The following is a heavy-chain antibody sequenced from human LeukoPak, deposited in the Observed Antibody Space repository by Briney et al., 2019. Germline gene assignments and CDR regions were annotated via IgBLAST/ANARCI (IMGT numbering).Heavy chain of an antibody. CDR3: ARAPFAGYYDSSAYPDY. V-gene: IGHV3-33*08. J-gene: IGHJ4*02. CDR2: IWYDGSNK. D-gene: IGHD3-22*01. CDR1: GFTFNNYG. Sequence: GKSLRLSCAASGFTFNNYGMHWVRQAPGKGLEWVALIWYDGSNKYYADSVKGRFTISRDNSKNTLYLQMNSLRAEDTAVYYCARAPFAGYYDSSAYPDYWGQGTLVTVSS.